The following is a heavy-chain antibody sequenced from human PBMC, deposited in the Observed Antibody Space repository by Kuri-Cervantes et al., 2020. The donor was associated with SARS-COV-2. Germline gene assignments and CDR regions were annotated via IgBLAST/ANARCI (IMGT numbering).Heavy chain of an antibody. V-gene: IGHV3-7*01. CDR2: IKQDGSEK. D-gene: IGHD2-2*01. CDR3: ARTYIVVVPAATFDY. J-gene: IGHJ4*02. CDR1: GFTFSSYW. Sequence: GGSLRLSCAASGFTFSSYWMSWVRQAPGKGLEWVANIKQDGSEKYYVDSVKGRFTISRDNAKNSLYLQMNSLRAEDTAVYYCARTYIVVVPAATFDYWGQGTLVTFSS.